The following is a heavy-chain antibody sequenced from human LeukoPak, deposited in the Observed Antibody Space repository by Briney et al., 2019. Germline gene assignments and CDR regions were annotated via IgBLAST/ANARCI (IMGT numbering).Heavy chain of an antibody. CDR1: GYTFTSYA. J-gene: IGHJ4*02. CDR3: ASERSYRGGFDY. D-gene: IGHD1-26*01. Sequence: GASVKVSCKASGYTFTSYAINWVRQAPGQGLEWMGGIIPIFGTANHAQKFQGRVTITTDESTSTAYMDLSSLRSEDTAVYYCASERSYRGGFDYWGQGTLVTVSS. V-gene: IGHV1-69*05. CDR2: IIPIFGTA.